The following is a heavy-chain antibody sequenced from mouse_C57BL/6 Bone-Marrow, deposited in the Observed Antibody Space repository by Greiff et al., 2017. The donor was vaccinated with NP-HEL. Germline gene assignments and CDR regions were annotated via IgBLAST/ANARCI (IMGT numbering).Heavy chain of an antibody. V-gene: IGHV1-15*01. CDR3: TRRPYDYGSSYYFDY. J-gene: IGHJ2*01. CDR2: IDPETGGT. D-gene: IGHD1-1*01. Sequence: QVQLQQSGAELVRPGASVTLSCKASGYTFTDYEMPWVKQTPVHGLEWIGAIDPETGGTAYNQKFKGKAILTAAKSSSTAYMELRSLTSEDAAVYYCTRRPYDYGSSYYFDYWGQGTTLTVSS. CDR1: GYTFTDYE.